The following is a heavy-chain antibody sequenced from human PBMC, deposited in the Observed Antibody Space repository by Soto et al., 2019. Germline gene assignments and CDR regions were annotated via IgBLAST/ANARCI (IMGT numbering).Heavy chain of an antibody. CDR1: GFTFSDYY. V-gene: IGHV3-11*01. D-gene: IGHD2-21*02. Sequence: GGSLRLSCAASGFTFSDYYMSWIRQAPGQGLEWISYISGSGSTMYYADSVKGRFTISRDNAKGSVYLQMSGLRAEDTAVCYCARLGLFDYWGRGILVTVSS. CDR2: ISGSGSTM. J-gene: IGHJ4*02. CDR3: ARLGLFDY.